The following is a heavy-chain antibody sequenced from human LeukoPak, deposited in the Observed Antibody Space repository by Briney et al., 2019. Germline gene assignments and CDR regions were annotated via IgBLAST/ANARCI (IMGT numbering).Heavy chain of an antibody. CDR3: ARDQSSCSYAQLCPDY. Sequence: TSDTLSHPLSLSCLHISSYLWRCIRQPAGRAREYSLRFYTSGSTNYNPSLKSRVTMSVDTSKNQFSLKLSSVTAADTAVYYCARDQSSCSYAQLCPDYWGQGTLVTVSS. CDR1: CLHISSYL. D-gene: IGHD2-2*01. CDR2: FYTSGST. V-gene: IGHV4-4*07. J-gene: IGHJ4*02.